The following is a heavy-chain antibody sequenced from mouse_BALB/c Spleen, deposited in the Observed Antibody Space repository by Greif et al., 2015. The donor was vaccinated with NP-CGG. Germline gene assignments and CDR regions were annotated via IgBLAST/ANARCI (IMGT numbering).Heavy chain of an antibody. D-gene: IGHD2-3*01. Sequence: VQLQQSGTVLARPGASVKMSCKASGYSFTSYWMHWVKQRPGQGLEWIGAIYPGNSDTSYNQKFKGKAKLTAVTSASTAYMELSSLTNEDSAVYYCTRFYDGYYGFAYWGQGTLVTVSA. J-gene: IGHJ3*01. CDR3: TRFYDGYYGFAY. V-gene: IGHV1-5*01. CDR1: GYSFTSYW. CDR2: IYPGNSDT.